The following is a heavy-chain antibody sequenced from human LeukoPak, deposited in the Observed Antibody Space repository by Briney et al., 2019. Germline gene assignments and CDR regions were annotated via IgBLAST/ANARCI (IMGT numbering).Heavy chain of an antibody. CDR1: DAPSTTSF. Sequence: SETLSLTCTHSDAPSTTSFCNCVRHPPAKGLDRIGYIHNSENTNYNPSLNSRVPISGDPPKNQYSMKLSSATPSDTALKYWVIGERWQPDHWGPGALVTVPS. CDR2: IHNSENT. D-gene: IGHD1-1*01. J-gene: IGHJ4*02. CDR3: VIGERWQPDH. V-gene: IGHV4-59*01.